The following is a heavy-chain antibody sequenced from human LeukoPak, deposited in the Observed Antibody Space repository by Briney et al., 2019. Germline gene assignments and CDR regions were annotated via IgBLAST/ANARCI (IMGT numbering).Heavy chain of an antibody. CDR3: ARAIYGDYASTDYYYYYGLDV. V-gene: IGHV3-64*01. CDR1: GFSFSTHA. Sequence: GGSLRLSCVASGFSFSTHAMHWVRQAPGKGLEYVSGITINGGSTYYLNSVKGRFTVSRDNSKNTLFLQMGSLRAEDMAVYYCARAIYGDYASTDYYYYYGLDVWGQGTTVTVSS. J-gene: IGHJ6*02. CDR2: ITINGGST. D-gene: IGHD4-17*01.